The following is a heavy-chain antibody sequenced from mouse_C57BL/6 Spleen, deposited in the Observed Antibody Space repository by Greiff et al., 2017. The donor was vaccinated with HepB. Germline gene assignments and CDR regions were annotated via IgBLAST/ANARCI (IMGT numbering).Heavy chain of an antibody. V-gene: IGHV5-17*01. CDR1: GFTFSDYG. J-gene: IGHJ3*01. Sequence: DVMLVESGGGLVKPGGSLKLSCAASGFTFSDYGMHWVRQAPEKGLEWVAYISSGSSTIYYADTVKGRFTISRANAKNTLFLQMTSLRSEDTAMYYCASLLFFAYWGQGTLVTVSA. D-gene: IGHD6-2*01. CDR2: ISSGSSTI. CDR3: ASLLFFAY.